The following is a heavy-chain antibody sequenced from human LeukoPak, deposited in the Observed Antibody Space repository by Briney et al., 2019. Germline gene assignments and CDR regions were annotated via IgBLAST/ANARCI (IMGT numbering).Heavy chain of an antibody. CDR2: INHSGST. Sequence: SETLSLTCAVYGGSFSVYYWSWIRQPPGKGLEWIGEINHSGSTNYNPSLKSRVTISVDTSKNQFSLKLSSVTAADTAVYYCARTYYDYVWGSYRPQYFDYWGQGTLVTVSS. D-gene: IGHD3-16*02. J-gene: IGHJ4*02. V-gene: IGHV4-34*01. CDR3: ARTYYDYVWGSYRPQYFDY. CDR1: GGSFSVYY.